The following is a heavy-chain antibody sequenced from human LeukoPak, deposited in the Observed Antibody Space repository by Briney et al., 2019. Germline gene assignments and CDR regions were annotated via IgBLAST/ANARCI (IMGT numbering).Heavy chain of an antibody. CDR2: INSDGSST. CDR1: GFTFSSYW. V-gene: IGHV3-74*01. Sequence: PGGSLRLSCAASGFTFSSYWMHWVRQAPGKGLVWVSRINSDGSSTSYADSVKGRFTISRDNAKNTLYLQMNSLRAEDTAVYYCARRETYYSDSGGYSIDGFDIWGQGTMVTVSS. D-gene: IGHD3-22*01. J-gene: IGHJ3*02. CDR3: ARRETYYSDSGGYSIDGFDI.